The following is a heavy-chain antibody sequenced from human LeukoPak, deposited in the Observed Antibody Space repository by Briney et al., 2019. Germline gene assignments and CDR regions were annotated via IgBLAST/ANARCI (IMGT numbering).Heavy chain of an antibody. CDR1: GFTFSSYA. D-gene: IGHD5-12*01. CDR2: VSGSGGST. J-gene: IGHJ4*02. Sequence: GGSLRLSCAASGFTFSSYAMSWVRQAPGKGLEWVSGVSGSGGSTYYADSVKGRFTISRDNSKNTLYLQMNSLRAEDTAVYCCAKDLDIVATITGNWGQGTLVTVSS. CDR3: AKDLDIVATITGN. V-gene: IGHV3-23*01.